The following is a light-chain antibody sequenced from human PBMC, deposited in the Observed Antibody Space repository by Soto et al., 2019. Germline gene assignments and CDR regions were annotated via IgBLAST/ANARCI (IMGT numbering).Light chain of an antibody. CDR1: QSVGSN. V-gene: IGKV3-15*01. Sequence: EIVMTQSPATLSVSPGERATLSCRASQSVGSNLAWYQQAPGQAPRVLIYGASTRATGIPARFSGSGSGTEFTLTISSLQSEDFAVYYCQQYNNWPRTFGQGTKVDIK. CDR3: QQYNNWPRT. J-gene: IGKJ1*01. CDR2: GAS.